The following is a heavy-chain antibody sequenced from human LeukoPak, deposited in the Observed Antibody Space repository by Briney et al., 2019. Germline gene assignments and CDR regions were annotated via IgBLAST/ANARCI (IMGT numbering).Heavy chain of an antibody. CDR2: IYHSGST. Sequence: GSLRLSCAASGFTFSSSAMGWVRQPPGKGLEWIGEIYHSGSTNYSPSLKSRVTISVDKSKNQFSLKVTSVTAADTAVYYCARVSSGSYYFDSWGQGTLVTVSS. CDR1: GFTFSSSAM. D-gene: IGHD1-26*01. CDR3: ARVSSGSYYFDS. J-gene: IGHJ4*02. V-gene: IGHV4-4*02.